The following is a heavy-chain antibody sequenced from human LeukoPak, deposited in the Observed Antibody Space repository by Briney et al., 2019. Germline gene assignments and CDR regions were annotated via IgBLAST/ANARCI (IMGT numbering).Heavy chain of an antibody. CDR3: ATGNSGFMAY. Sequence: GGSLRLSRAASGFTFSTYWMHWVRQVPGKGLVWVSRLYNDGTITNYADSVKGRFTISRDNAKNTLYLQMNSLRAEDTAVYYCATGNSGFMAYWGQGTLVTVSS. J-gene: IGHJ4*02. D-gene: IGHD3-22*01. V-gene: IGHV3-74*01. CDR1: GFTFSTYW. CDR2: LYNDGTIT.